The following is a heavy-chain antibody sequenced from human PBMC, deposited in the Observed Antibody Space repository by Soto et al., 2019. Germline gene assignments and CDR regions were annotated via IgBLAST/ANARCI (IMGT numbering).Heavy chain of an antibody. CDR3: TRGEGYCSSTSCYFVGDHLYYFDY. CDR1: GFTFSSYA. J-gene: IGHJ4*02. D-gene: IGHD2-2*01. Sequence: QVQLVESGGGVVQPGRSLRLSCAASGFTFSSYAMHWVRQAPGKGLEWVAVISYDGSNKYYADSVKGRFTISRDNSKNTLYLQMNSLRTEYTAVYYCTRGEGYCSSTSCYFVGDHLYYFDYWGQGTLVTVSS. V-gene: IGHV3-30-3*01. CDR2: ISYDGSNK.